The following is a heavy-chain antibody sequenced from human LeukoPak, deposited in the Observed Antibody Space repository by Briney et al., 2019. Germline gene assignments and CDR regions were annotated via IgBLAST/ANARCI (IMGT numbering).Heavy chain of an antibody. CDR1: GFSISSYS. Sequence: GGSLRLTCTVSGFSISSYSRSWVRQAPGKGLEWVSGISDSGERTYYADSVRGRFTISRDNSKNTLYLQMNSLRAEDTAVYYCVKTYSYDGSGYFSAYYFDLWGRGTLVTVPS. D-gene: IGHD3-22*01. CDR2: ISDSGERT. V-gene: IGHV3-23*01. CDR3: VKTYSYDGSGYFSAYYFDL. J-gene: IGHJ5*02.